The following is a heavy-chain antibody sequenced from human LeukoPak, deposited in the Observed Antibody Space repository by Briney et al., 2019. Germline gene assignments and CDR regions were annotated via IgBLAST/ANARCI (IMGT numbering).Heavy chain of an antibody. Sequence: SVKLSCNASGATFSTYAISWVRQAPGQGLECRGRIIPILGIANSAQTFQARVTITADKSTSTAYMALGSLRSEDTAVYYCAYLSIVVVTANLDYWGQGTLVTVSS. CDR1: GATFSTYA. J-gene: IGHJ4*02. CDR2: IIPILGIA. V-gene: IGHV1-69*04. D-gene: IGHD2-21*02. CDR3: AYLSIVVVTANLDY.